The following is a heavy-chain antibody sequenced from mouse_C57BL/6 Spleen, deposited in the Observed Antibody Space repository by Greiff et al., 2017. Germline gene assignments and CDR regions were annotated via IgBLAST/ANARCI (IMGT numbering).Heavy chain of an antibody. J-gene: IGHJ2*01. D-gene: IGHD1-1*01. CDR2: IWSGGST. CDR3: AREPYYGSSYYFDY. V-gene: IGHV2-2*01. CDR1: GFSLTSYG. Sequence: QVHVKQSGPGLVQPSQSLSITCTVSGFSLTSYGVHWVRQSPGKGLEWLGVIWSGGSTDYNAAFISSLSISKDNSKSQVFFKMNSLQADDTAIYYCAREPYYGSSYYFDYWGQGTTLTVSS.